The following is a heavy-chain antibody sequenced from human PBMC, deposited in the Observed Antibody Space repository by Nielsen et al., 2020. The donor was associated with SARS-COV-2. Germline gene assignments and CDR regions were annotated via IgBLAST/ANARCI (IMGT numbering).Heavy chain of an antibody. Sequence: GGSLKLSCAASGFTFDDYTMHWVRQAPGKGLEWVSLISWNGGSAYYADSVKGRFTISRDNTKNFLYLQMNSLRTEDTALYYCTKGAGDDIVDAFDIWGQGTMVTVSS. D-gene: IGHD2-15*01. CDR1: GFTFDDYT. J-gene: IGHJ3*02. CDR2: ISWNGGSA. CDR3: TKGAGDDIVDAFDI. V-gene: IGHV3-43*01.